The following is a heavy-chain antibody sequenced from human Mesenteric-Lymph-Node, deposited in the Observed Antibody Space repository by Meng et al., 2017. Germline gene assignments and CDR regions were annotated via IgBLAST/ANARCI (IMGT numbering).Heavy chain of an antibody. CDR2: IKEDGSEK. CDR3: ARDLSAFDI. Sequence: GESLKISCAASGFTFSSYWMSWVRQAPGKGLEWVARIKEDGSEKDYVDSVKGRFTISRDNAKNSLYLQMNSLRAEDTAVYYCARDLSAFDIWGQGTMVTVSS. V-gene: IGHV3-7*01. D-gene: IGHD2/OR15-2a*01. J-gene: IGHJ3*02. CDR1: GFTFSSYW.